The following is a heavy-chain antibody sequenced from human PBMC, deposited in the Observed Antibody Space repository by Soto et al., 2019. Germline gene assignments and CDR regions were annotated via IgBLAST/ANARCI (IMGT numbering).Heavy chain of an antibody. J-gene: IGHJ6*02. CDR2: INHSGST. Sequence: SETLSLTCAVYGGSFSGYYWSWIRQPPGKGLERIGEINHSGSTNYNPSLKSRVTISVDTSKNQFSLKLSSVTAVDTAVYYCARGLRTPRYYYGSGSYYTSYYYYYYGMDVWGQGTTVTVSS. CDR1: GGSFSGYY. CDR3: ARGLRTPRYYYGSGSYYTSYYYYYYGMDV. V-gene: IGHV4-34*01. D-gene: IGHD3-10*01.